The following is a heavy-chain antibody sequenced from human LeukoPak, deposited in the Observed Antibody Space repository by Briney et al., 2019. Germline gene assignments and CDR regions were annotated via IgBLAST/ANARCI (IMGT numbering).Heavy chain of an antibody. CDR3: ARGGIVVVIPLST. CDR2: INAGNGNT. Sequence: ASVKVSCKASGYTFTSYAMHWVRQAPGQRLEWMGWINAGNGNTKYSQKFQGRVTITRDTSASTAYMELSSLRSEDTAVYYCARGGIVVVIPLSTWGQGTLVTVSS. V-gene: IGHV1-3*01. CDR1: GYTFTSYA. J-gene: IGHJ4*02. D-gene: IGHD3-22*01.